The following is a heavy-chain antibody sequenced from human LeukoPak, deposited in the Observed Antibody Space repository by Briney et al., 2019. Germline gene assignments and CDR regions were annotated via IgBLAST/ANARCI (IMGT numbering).Heavy chain of an antibody. CDR1: GESFSGYY. CDR2: INHSGSTT. Sequence: NASETLSLTCAVYGESFSGYYWNCIRQPPGKGLEWIGEINHSGSTTNHNPSLKSRVTMSVDTSKNQFSLKMTSVTAADTAVYYCARKSGYARDYWGQGTLVIVSS. J-gene: IGHJ4*02. CDR3: ARKSGYARDY. V-gene: IGHV4-34*01. D-gene: IGHD5-12*01.